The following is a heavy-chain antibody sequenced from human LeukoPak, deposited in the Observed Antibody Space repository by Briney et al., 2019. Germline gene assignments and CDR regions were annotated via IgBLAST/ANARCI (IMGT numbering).Heavy chain of an antibody. J-gene: IGHJ4*02. CDR1: GFTFREYS. D-gene: IGHD3-10*01. CDR2: ISTSSSHI. CDR3: ARQVSGYGSGSFYFDY. V-gene: IGHV3-21*01. Sequence: GGSLRLSCAASGFTFREYSMNWVRQAPGKGLEWVSFISTSSSHIYYADSVKGRFTISRDNARNSVSLQMNSLRAEDTAVYYCARQVSGYGSGSFYFDYWGQGMLVTVSS.